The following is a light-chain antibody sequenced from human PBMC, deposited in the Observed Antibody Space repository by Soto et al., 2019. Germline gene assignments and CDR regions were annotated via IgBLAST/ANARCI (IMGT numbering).Light chain of an antibody. CDR1: QSISLS. J-gene: IGKJ5*01. CDR3: QQYYDWPIT. Sequence: DIVMTQSPATLSVYPPHTDNVYCRVSQSISLSVAWHQQKPGQAPRLLIYGASTRATGIPTRFSGSGSGTESTLTISSLQSEDFSLYYCQQYYDWPITFGQGTRLEIK. V-gene: IGKV3-15*01. CDR2: GAS.